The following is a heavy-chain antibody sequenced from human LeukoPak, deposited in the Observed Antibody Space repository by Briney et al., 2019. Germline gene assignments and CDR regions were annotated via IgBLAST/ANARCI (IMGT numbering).Heavy chain of an antibody. Sequence: GGSLRLSCAASGSTFSSYSMNWVRQAPGKGLEWVSYISSSSSTIYYADSVKGRFTISRDNAKNSLYLQMNSLRAEDTAVYYCARDSFETGTGPRYYYGMDVWGQGTTVTVSS. J-gene: IGHJ6*02. CDR2: ISSSSSTI. V-gene: IGHV3-48*04. D-gene: IGHD3-9*01. CDR1: GSTFSSYS. CDR3: ARDSFETGTGPRYYYGMDV.